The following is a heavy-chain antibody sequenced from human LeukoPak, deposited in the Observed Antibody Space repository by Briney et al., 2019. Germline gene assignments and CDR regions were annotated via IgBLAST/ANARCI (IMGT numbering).Heavy chain of an antibody. Sequence: GGSLRLSCAASGFTVSSNYMSWVRQAPGKGLEWVSVIYSGGSTYYADPVKGRFTIFRDNSKNTLYLQMNSLRAEDTAVYYCARDTLYSGYDTYYYGMDVWGQGTTVTVSS. CDR1: GFTVSSNY. D-gene: IGHD5-12*01. J-gene: IGHJ6*02. CDR2: IYSGGST. V-gene: IGHV3-66*01. CDR3: ARDTLYSGYDTYYYGMDV.